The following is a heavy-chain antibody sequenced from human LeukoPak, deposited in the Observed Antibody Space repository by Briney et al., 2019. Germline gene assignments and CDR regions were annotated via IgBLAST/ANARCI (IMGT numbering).Heavy chain of an antibody. CDR3: AKGSYGSGSYVDY. D-gene: IGHD3-10*01. CDR2: ISWNSGYI. CDR1: GFTFDDYA. J-gene: IGHJ4*02. V-gene: IGHV3-9*01. Sequence: SLRLSCAASGFTFDDYAMHWVRQAPGKGLEWVSGISWNSGYIGYEDSVKGRFTISRDNAKNSLHLQMNSLRAEDTALYYCAKGSYGSGSYVDYWGQGTLITVSS.